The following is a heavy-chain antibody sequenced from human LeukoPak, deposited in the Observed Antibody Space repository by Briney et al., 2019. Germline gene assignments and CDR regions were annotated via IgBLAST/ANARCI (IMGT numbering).Heavy chain of an antibody. Sequence: PGGSLRLSCAASGFTFSTYAMTWVRQAPAKGLEWVSVISGSGGSTYYADSVKGRFTISRDNSKNMVYLQMNSLRAEDTAVYYCAKYYYDFWSGDWFDPWGQGTLVTVSS. D-gene: IGHD3-3*01. J-gene: IGHJ5*02. CDR3: AKYYYDFWSGDWFDP. V-gene: IGHV3-23*01. CDR1: GFTFSTYA. CDR2: ISGSGGST.